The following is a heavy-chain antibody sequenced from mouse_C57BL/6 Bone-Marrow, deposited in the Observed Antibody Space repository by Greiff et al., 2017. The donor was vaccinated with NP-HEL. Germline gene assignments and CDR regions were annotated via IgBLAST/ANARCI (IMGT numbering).Heavy chain of an antibody. J-gene: IGHJ4*01. V-gene: IGHV1-80*01. CDR1: GYAFSSYW. CDR2: IYRGDGDT. D-gene: IGHD1-1*01. Sequence: QVQLQQSGAELVKPGASVKISCKASGYAFSSYWMNWVKERPGKGLEWIGQIYRGDGDTKYNGKFKGKATLTADKSSSTAYMQVSSLTSEDSAVYFCARGDYGSSRFGYAMDYWGQGTSVTVSS. CDR3: ARGDYGSSRFGYAMDY.